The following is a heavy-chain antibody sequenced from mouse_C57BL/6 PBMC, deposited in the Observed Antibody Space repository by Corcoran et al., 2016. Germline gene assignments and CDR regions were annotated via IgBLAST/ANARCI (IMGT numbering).Heavy chain of an antibody. CDR1: GYTFTDYY. J-gene: IGHJ3*01. D-gene: IGHD1-1*01. V-gene: IGHV1-26*01. Sequence: EVQLQQSGPELVKPGASVKISCKASGYTFTDYYMNWVKQSHGKSLEWIGDINPNNGGTSYNQKFKGKATLTVDKSSSTAYMELRSLTSEDSAVYYCARSYYGSSYVCAYWGQGTLVTVSA. CDR2: INPNNGGT. CDR3: ARSYYGSSYVCAY.